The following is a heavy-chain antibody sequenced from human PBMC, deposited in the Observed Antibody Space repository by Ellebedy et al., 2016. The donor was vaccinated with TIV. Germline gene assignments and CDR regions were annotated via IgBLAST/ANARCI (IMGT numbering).Heavy chain of an antibody. CDR1: GGTFSSYA. D-gene: IGHD6-13*01. J-gene: IGHJ5*02. Sequence: ASVKVSCKASGGTFSSYAISWVRQAPGQGLEWMGGIIPIFGTANYAQKFQGRVTITADESTSTAYMELSSLRSEDTAVYYCAEYQGDYSSSWYHAWGQGTLVTVSS. CDR3: AEYQGDYSSSWYHA. V-gene: IGHV1-69*13. CDR2: IIPIFGTA.